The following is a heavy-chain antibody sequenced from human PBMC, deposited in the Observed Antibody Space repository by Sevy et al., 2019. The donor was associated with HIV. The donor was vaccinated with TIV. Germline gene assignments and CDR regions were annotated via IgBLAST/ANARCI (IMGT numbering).Heavy chain of an antibody. Sequence: ASVKVSCKASGGTFSSYAISWVRQAPGQGLEWMGVIIPKYGTANYAQKFQDRVTITADESTSTAYMELSSLRSEDTAVYYCAREWELCGMDVWGQGTTVTVSS. CDR1: GGTFSSYA. CDR3: AREWELCGMDV. CDR2: IIPKYGTA. V-gene: IGHV1-69*13. J-gene: IGHJ6*02. D-gene: IGHD1-26*01.